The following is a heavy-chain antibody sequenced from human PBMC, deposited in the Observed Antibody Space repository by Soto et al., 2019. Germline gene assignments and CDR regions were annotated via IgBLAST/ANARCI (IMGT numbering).Heavy chain of an antibody. CDR1: GYSFTTYW. CDR2: IYPGDSDT. V-gene: IGHV5-51*01. J-gene: IGHJ4*02. CDR3: ARHRVHCCTTSCHPVWDY. D-gene: IGHD2-2*01. Sequence: GESLKISCKGSGYSFTTYWIGWVRQMPGKGLEWMGIIYPGDSDTRYSPSFQGQITISADKSINTAYLQWSSPKASDTAMYYCARHRVHCCTTSCHPVWDYWGLEILVIVSS.